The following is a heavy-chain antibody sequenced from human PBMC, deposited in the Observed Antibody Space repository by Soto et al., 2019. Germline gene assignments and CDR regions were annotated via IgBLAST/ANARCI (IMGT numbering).Heavy chain of an antibody. Sequence: GESLKISCAASGFTFSSYSMNWVRQAPGKGLEWVSYISSSSSTIYYADSVKGRFTISRDNAKNSLYLQMNSLRDEDTAVYYCARCGGDCYSGGYFDYWGQGTLVTVSS. J-gene: IGHJ4*02. V-gene: IGHV3-48*02. D-gene: IGHD2-21*02. CDR3: ARCGGDCYSGGYFDY. CDR2: ISSSSSTI. CDR1: GFTFSSYS.